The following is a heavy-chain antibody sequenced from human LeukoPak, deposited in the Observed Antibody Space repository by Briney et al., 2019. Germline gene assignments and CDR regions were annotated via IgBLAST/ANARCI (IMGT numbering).Heavy chain of an antibody. CDR3: AAPTTVTRGDVRTPRAFGY. Sequence: HPGGSLRLSCAASGFSFSYTWMSWVRQAPGKGLEWVSAISGSGGSTYYADSVKGRFTISRDNSKNTLYLQMNSLRAEDTAVYYCAAPTTVTRGDVRTPRAFGYWARGTLVKVSS. D-gene: IGHD4-17*01. V-gene: IGHV3-23*01. CDR2: ISGSGGST. J-gene: IGHJ4*02. CDR1: GFSFSYT.